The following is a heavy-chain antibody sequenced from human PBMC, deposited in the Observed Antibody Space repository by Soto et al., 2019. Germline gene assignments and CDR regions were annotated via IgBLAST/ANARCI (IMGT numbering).Heavy chain of an antibody. CDR2: IYYTGGT. D-gene: IGHD2-15*01. CDR1: GGSISRGGQS. CDR3: ARAPPGPYPYWDV. J-gene: IGHJ6*02. Sequence: SETLSLTCAVSGGSISRGGQSWSWVRQPPGKGLEWLGFIYYTGGTYYNPSLKSRVTLSVDRSKNQFSLNLISVTAADTAMYFCARAPPGPYPYWDVWGQGTTVTVSS. V-gene: IGHV4-30-2*01.